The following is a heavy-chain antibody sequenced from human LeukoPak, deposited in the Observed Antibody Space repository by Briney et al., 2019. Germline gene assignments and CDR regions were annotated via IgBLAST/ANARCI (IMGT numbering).Heavy chain of an antibody. D-gene: IGHD3-10*01. CDR1: GGTFSSYA. CDR2: IIPIFGTA. CDR3: ATVKWFGESLSHLIFDY. V-gene: IGHV1-69*13. Sequence: SVKVSCKASGGTFSSYAISWVRQAPGQGLEWMGGIIPIFGTANYAQKFQGRVTITADESTSTAYMELSSLRSEDTAVYYCATVKWFGESLSHLIFDYWGQGTLVTVSS. J-gene: IGHJ4*02.